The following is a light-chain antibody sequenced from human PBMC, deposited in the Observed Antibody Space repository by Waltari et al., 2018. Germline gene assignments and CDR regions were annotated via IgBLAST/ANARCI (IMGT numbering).Light chain of an antibody. CDR3: QQYNSVPYS. J-gene: IGKJ2*03. CDR2: KAS. CDR1: QTISIW. Sequence: DIQITQSPSSLSASVGDKVTITCQASQTISIWLAWYQQKPGKAPKPLIYKASTLESGVPSRFSGSGSGTDFTLTISSLQPEDFATYHCQQYNSVPYSFGQGTKVEIK. V-gene: IGKV1-5*01.